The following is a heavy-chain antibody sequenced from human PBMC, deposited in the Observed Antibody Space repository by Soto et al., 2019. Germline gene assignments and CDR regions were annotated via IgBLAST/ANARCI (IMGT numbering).Heavy chain of an antibody. D-gene: IGHD3-10*01. J-gene: IGHJ4*02. Sequence: QVQLQESCPGLVMPSGTLSLTCAVSSGSIISSNWLSWVGQPPGKGVEWIGEIYHSGSTNYNPSLKSRVTISVDKSKNQFSLKLSSVTAADTAVYYCARLGGYYGSGSYPLFDYWGQGTLVTVSS. CDR1: SGSIISSNW. V-gene: IGHV4-4*02. CDR2: IYHSGST. CDR3: ARLGGYYGSGSYPLFDY.